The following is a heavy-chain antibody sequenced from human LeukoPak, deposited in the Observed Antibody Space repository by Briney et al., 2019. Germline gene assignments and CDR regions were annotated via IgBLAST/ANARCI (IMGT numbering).Heavy chain of an antibody. Sequence: TGGSLRLSCAASGFTSSSYAMSWVRQAPGKGLEWVSAISGSGGSTHYADSVKGRFTISRDNSKNTLYLQMNSLRAEDTAVYYGAKDLDSSSSYWGQGTLVTVSS. CDR3: AKDLDSSSSY. D-gene: IGHD6-6*01. V-gene: IGHV3-23*01. CDR2: ISGSGGST. J-gene: IGHJ4*02. CDR1: GFTSSSYA.